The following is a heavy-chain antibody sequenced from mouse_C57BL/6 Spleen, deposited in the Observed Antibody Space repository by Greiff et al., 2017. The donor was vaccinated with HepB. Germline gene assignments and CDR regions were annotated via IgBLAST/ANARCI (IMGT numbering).Heavy chain of an antibody. D-gene: IGHD6-2*01. V-gene: IGHV5-17*01. CDR1: GFTFSDYG. CDR2: ISSGVSTI. CDR3: ARCVAASEYGGSLWCFAD. Sequence: EVMLVESGGGLVKPGGSLKLSCAASGFTFSDYGMHWVRQAPEKGLEWVAYISSGVSTIYYADTVKGRFTISRDNAKNTLFLQTTSLRSEDTAVYYGARCVAASEYGGSLWCFADWGTGTPVTVS. J-gene: IGHJ1*03.